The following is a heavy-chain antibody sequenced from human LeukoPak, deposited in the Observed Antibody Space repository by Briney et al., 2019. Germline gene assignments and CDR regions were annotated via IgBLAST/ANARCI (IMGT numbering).Heavy chain of an antibody. D-gene: IGHD6-6*01. J-gene: IGHJ3*02. CDR1: GGSISSSSYY. CDR3: AGSIAAEEDDAFDI. V-gene: IGHV4-39*01. CDR2: IYYSGST. Sequence: SETLSLTCTVSGGSISSSSYYWGWIRQPPGKGLEWIGSIYYSGSTYYNPSLKSRVTISVDTSKNQFSLKLSSVTAADTAVYYCAGSIAAEEDDAFDIWGQGTMVTVSS.